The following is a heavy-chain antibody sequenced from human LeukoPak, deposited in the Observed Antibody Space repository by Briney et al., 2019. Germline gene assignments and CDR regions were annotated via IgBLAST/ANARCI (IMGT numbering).Heavy chain of an antibody. V-gene: IGHV3-23*01. D-gene: IGHD6-19*01. CDR1: GYTFNTYA. CDR3: PITPVEYSSGRYPRCRAHR. J-gene: IGHJ5*02. CDR2: ISGSSGCT. Sequence: GGSLTLSCEASGYTFNTYAIYCLLQAPGGGVVEVSGISGSSGCTYYEDSVKGRFTLSRDNSKNKVYLRMNSLTADHTAGYYFPITPVEYSSGRYPRCRAHRWGQGTLVTVSS.